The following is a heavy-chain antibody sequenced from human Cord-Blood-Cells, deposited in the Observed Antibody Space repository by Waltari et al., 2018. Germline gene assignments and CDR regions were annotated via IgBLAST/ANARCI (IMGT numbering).Heavy chain of an antibody. CDR2: INHSGST. Sequence: QVQLQQWAAGLLTPPATLALTCAGDGGSFSGYSWSCIRQPRGKGLEWIGEINHSGSTNYIPSLKSRVTISVDTPNNQFSLKLSSVTAADTAVYSCARFSSSITGTTDWFDPWGQGTLVTVSS. D-gene: IGHD1-7*01. V-gene: IGHV4-34*01. J-gene: IGHJ5*02. CDR3: ARFSSSITGTTDWFDP. CDR1: GGSFSGYS.